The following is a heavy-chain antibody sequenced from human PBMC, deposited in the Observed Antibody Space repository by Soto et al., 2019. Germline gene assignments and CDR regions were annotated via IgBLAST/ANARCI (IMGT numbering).Heavy chain of an antibody. CDR3: VKPLIDCPDTNCFSPFDP. Sequence: GGSLRLSCSASGFTFSSYVMHWVRQAPGKGLEYVSAIGSDGTNTYYADSVKGRFTISRDNSKNTLYLQMSSVRTEDMAVYYCVKPLIDCPDTNCFSPFDPWGQGTLVTVSS. D-gene: IGHD2-2*01. CDR1: GFTFSSYV. V-gene: IGHV3-64D*08. J-gene: IGHJ5*02. CDR2: IGSDGTNT.